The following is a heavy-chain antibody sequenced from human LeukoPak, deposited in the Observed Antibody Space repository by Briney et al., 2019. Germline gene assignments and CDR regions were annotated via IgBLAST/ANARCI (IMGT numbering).Heavy chain of an antibody. CDR1: GYTFTSYG. Sequence: GASVKVSCKASGYTFTSYGISWARQAPGQGLEWMGWISAYNGNTNYAQKLQGRVTMTTDTSTSTAYMELRSLRSDDTAVYYCARVVSGSYPGSPDYWGQGTLVTVSS. CDR2: ISAYNGNT. J-gene: IGHJ4*02. CDR3: ARVVSGSYPGSPDY. D-gene: IGHD1-26*01. V-gene: IGHV1-18*01.